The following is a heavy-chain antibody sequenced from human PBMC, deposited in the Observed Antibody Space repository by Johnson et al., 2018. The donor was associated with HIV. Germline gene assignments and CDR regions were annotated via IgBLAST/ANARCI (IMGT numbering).Heavy chain of an antibody. Sequence: QVQLVESGGGVVQPGRSLRLSCAASGFAFSSYAMHWVRQAPGKGLEWVAVISYDGTSKYQADSVKGRFTISRDNSKNTLYLQMNSLRAEDMAVYYCAREGGGHDYGDRDAFDIWGQGTMVTVSS. V-gene: IGHV3-30*04. CDR2: ISYDGTSK. J-gene: IGHJ3*02. CDR3: AREGGGHDYGDRDAFDI. CDR1: GFAFSSYA. D-gene: IGHD4-17*01.